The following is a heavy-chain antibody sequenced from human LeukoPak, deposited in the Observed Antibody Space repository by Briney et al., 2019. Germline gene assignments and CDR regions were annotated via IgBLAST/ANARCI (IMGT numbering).Heavy chain of an antibody. Sequence: PGGTLRLSCAASGFTFSSYGMHWVRQAPGKGLEWVAFIRYDGSNKYYADSVKGRFTISRDNSKNALYLQMNSLRAEDTAVYYCAKGPHGYYYYMDVWGKGTTVTVSS. J-gene: IGHJ6*03. D-gene: IGHD2-8*01. CDR3: AKGPHGYYYYMDV. CDR2: IRYDGSNK. CDR1: GFTFSSYG. V-gene: IGHV3-30*02.